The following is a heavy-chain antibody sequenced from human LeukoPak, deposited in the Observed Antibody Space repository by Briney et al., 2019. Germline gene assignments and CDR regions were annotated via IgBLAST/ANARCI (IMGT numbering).Heavy chain of an antibody. D-gene: IGHD5-18*01. J-gene: IGHJ5*02. CDR1: GGSISSGDYY. CDR2: INYSGNT. CDR3: ARGPEYTYGQNCFDP. Sequence: SETLSLTCTVSGGSISSGDYYWSWIRQPPGKGLEWIGYINYSGNTFHNPSLKSRVTISADTSQNQFSLRLSSVTAADTAVYYCARGPEYTYGQNCFDPWGQGTLVIVSS. V-gene: IGHV4-30-4*01.